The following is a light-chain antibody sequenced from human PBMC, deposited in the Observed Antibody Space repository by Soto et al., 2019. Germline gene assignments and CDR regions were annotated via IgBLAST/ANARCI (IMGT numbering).Light chain of an antibody. J-gene: IGKJ5*01. V-gene: IGKV3D-20*02. CDR2: GAS. CDR3: QQRSNWPSIT. Sequence: EIVLTQSPCTLSLSPGERATLSCRAIQSVSSSYLAWYQQKPGQAPRLLFYGASSRVTGFPARFSGSGSGTDFTLTISSLESEDFAVYYCQQRSNWPSITFGQGTRLEI. CDR1: QSVSSSY.